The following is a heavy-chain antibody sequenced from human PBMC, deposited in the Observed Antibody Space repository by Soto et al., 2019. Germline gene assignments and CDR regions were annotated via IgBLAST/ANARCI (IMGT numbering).Heavy chain of an antibody. Sequence: GASVKVSCKASGGTFSSYAISWVRQAPGQGLEWMGGIIPIFGTANYAQKFQGRVTITADESTSTAYMELSSLRSEDTAVYYCARASGYYYDSSARGAFDIWGQGTMVTVSS. V-gene: IGHV1-69*13. CDR1: GGTFSSYA. CDR3: ARASGYYYDSSARGAFDI. CDR2: IIPIFGTA. D-gene: IGHD3-22*01. J-gene: IGHJ3*02.